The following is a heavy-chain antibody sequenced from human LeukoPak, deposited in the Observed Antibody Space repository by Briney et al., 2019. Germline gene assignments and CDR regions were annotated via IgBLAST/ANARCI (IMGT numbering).Heavy chain of an antibody. CDR3: ARQWELLSSWYFDL. D-gene: IGHD1-26*01. J-gene: IGHJ2*01. Sequence: QSGGSLRLSCAASGFTFSSYGMHWVRQAPGKGLEWVAFIRYDGSNKYYADSVKGRFTISRDNSKNTLYLQMNSLRAEDTAVYYCARQWELLSSWYFDLWGRGTLVTVSS. V-gene: IGHV3-30*02. CDR1: GFTFSSYG. CDR2: IRYDGSNK.